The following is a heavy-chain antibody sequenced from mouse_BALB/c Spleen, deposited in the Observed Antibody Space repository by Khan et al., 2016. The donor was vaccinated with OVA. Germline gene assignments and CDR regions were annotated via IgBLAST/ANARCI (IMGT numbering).Heavy chain of an antibody. D-gene: IGHD2-14*01. CDR1: GYTFTSYT. Sequence: VQLQESGTELARPGASVKMSCKASGYTFTSYTMHWVNQRPGQGLEWIGYINPSSGYTNYNQTFKDQATLTADKSSITAYMQLSSLTSEDSASYYCAREGAYYRSDGWFAYWGQGTLVTVSA. CDR3: AREGAYYRSDGWFAY. V-gene: IGHV1-4*01. J-gene: IGHJ3*01. CDR2: INPSSGYT.